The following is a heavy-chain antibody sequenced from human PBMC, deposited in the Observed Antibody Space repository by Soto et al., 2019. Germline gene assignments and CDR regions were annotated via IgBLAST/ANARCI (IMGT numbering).Heavy chain of an antibody. Sequence: QVQLQESGPGLVKPSGTLSLTCAVSSGSISSSNWWSWVRQPPGKGLEWIGEIYHSGSTNYNPSLKSRVTISVDKSKNQFSLKLSSVTAADTAVYYCARRLWRPSPHSSSRASDIWGQGTMVTVSS. D-gene: IGHD6-6*01. J-gene: IGHJ3*02. CDR2: IYHSGST. CDR1: SGSISSSNW. CDR3: ARRLWRPSPHSSSRASDI. V-gene: IGHV4-4*02.